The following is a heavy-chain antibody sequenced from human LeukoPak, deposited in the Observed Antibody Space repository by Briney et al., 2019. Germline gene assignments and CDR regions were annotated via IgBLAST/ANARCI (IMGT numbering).Heavy chain of an antibody. CDR3: ARYCSGGSCYSMNLDY. Sequence: GESLKISCKGSGYSFTSYWIGWVRQMPGKGLEWMGIIYPGDSDTRYSPSFQGQVTISADKSISTAYLQWSSLKASDTAMYYCARYCSGGSCYSMNLDYWGQGTLVTVSS. V-gene: IGHV5-51*01. J-gene: IGHJ4*02. CDR1: GYSFTSYW. CDR2: IYPGDSDT. D-gene: IGHD2-15*01.